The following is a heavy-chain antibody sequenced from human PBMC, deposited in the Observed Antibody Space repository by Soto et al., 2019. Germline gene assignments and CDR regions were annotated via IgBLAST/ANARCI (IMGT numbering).Heavy chain of an antibody. J-gene: IGHJ6*02. D-gene: IGHD2-21*01. CDR3: ARPKGETDPRYYYYGMDV. CDR2: IDPGDSYT. V-gene: IGHV5-10-1*01. CDR1: GYSFTSYW. Sequence: PGESLKISCKGSGYSFTSYWISWVRQMPGKGLEWMGRIDPGDSYTNYSPSFQGHVTISADKSISTAYLQWSSLKASDTAMYYCARPKGETDPRYYYYGMDVWGQGTTVTVSS.